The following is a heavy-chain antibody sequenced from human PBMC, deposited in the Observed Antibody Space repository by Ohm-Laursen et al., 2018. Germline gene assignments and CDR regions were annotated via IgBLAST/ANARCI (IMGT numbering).Heavy chain of an antibody. CDR3: AKGSHYYGMDV. Sequence: SLRLSCAAAGFTFSSYGMHWVRRAPGKGLEWVAVISYDGSNKYYADSVKGRFTISRDNSKNTLYLQMNSLRAEDTAVYYCAKGSHYYGMDVWGQGTTVTVSS. CDR1: GFTFSSYG. V-gene: IGHV3-30*18. CDR2: ISYDGSNK. J-gene: IGHJ6*02.